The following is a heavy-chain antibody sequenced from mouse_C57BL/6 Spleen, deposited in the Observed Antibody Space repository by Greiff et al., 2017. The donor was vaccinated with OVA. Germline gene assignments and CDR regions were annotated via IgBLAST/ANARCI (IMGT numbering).Heavy chain of an antibody. CDR2: IYPRSGNN. V-gene: IGHV1-81*01. D-gene: IGHD2-13*01. J-gene: IGHJ4*01. CDR3: ARGGLLGGYAMDY. Sequence: QVQLQQSGAELARPGASVKLSCKASGYTFTSYGISWVKQRTGQGLEWIGEIYPRSGNNYYNEKFKGKATLTAEKSSSTAYMELRSLTSEDSAVYFCARGGLLGGYAMDYWGQGTSVTVSS. CDR1: GYTFTSYG.